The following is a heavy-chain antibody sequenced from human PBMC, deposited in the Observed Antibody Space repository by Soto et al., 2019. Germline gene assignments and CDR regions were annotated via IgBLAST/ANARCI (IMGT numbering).Heavy chain of an antibody. Sequence: ESGGGLVKPGGSLRLSCAASGFTFSNAWMNWVRQAPGKGLEWVGRIKSKTDGGTTDYAAPVKGRFTISRDDSKNTLYLQMNSLKTEDTAVYYCTTDPLIVVLYYYYGMDVWGQGTTVTVSS. J-gene: IGHJ6*02. CDR1: GFTFSNAW. D-gene: IGHD1-26*01. CDR2: IKSKTDGGTT. CDR3: TTDPLIVVLYYYYGMDV. V-gene: IGHV3-15*07.